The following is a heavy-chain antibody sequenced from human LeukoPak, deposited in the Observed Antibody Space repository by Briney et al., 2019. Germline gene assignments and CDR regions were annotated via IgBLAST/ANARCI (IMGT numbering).Heavy chain of an antibody. CDR1: GGSISSYY. J-gene: IGHJ4*02. Sequence: ETLSLTCTVSGGSISSYYWSWIRQPPGKGLEWIGYIYYSGSTNYNPSLKSRVTISVDTSKNQFSLKLSSVTAADTAVYYCARQWTGSSGYYADYWGQGTLVTVSS. CDR2: IYYSGST. D-gene: IGHD3-22*01. CDR3: ARQWTGSSGYYADY. V-gene: IGHV4-59*08.